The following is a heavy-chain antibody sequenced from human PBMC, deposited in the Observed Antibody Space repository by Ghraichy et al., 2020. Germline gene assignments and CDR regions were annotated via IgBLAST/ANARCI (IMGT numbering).Heavy chain of an antibody. J-gene: IGHJ4*02. Sequence: GGSLRLSCAASGFTFGIYSINWVRQAPGKGLEWVSVINTRGDNIYYADSVKGRFTISRDNSKNTAYLQMNSLRADDTAVYYCARGGTMVTRHFDYWGQGTLVTVSS. CDR2: INTRGDNI. V-gene: IGHV3-23*01. CDR3: ARGGTMVTRHFDY. CDR1: GFTFGIYS. D-gene: IGHD4-17*01.